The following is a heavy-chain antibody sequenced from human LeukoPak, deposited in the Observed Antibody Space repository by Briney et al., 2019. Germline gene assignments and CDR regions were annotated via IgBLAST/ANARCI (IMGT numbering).Heavy chain of an antibody. CDR2: IVPVSGTT. Sequence: SVKVSCKASVGSFTTYIITWVRQAPGQGLEWMGRIVPVSGTTQYAQNFQGRVTITTDESASTAYMELNSLRPEDTAVYYCARELGSTGSSVYWGQGTLVTV. CDR3: ARELGSTGSSVY. J-gene: IGHJ4*02. V-gene: IGHV1-69*05. D-gene: IGHD1-1*01. CDR1: VGSFTTYI.